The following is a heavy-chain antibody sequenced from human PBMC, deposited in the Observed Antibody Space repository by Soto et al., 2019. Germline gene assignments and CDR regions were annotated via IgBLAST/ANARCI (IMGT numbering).Heavy chain of an antibody. V-gene: IGHV1-18*01. Sequence: GASVKVSCKASGYTFTSYGISCVRQAPGQGLEWKGWISAYNGNTNYAQKLQGRVTMTTDTSTSTAYMELRSLRSDDTAVYYCARDPGVVPAAIYYYYGMDVWGQGTTVTVSS. D-gene: IGHD2-2*02. CDR3: ARDPGVVPAAIYYYYGMDV. J-gene: IGHJ6*02. CDR2: ISAYNGNT. CDR1: GYTFTSYG.